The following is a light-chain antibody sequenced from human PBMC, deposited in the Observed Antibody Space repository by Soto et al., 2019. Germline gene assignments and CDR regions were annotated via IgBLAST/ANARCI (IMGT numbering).Light chain of an antibody. J-gene: IGLJ3*02. CDR2: SND. Sequence: QAVVTQPPSASGTPGQRVTISCSGTTSNIGSNTVSWYHHLPGTAPKLLIYSNDQRPSGVPDRFSGSKSGTSASLAISGLQSEDEADYYCAIWDLTLSAWVFCGGTKLTVL. CDR1: TSNIGSNT. CDR3: AIWDLTLSAWV. V-gene: IGLV1-44*01.